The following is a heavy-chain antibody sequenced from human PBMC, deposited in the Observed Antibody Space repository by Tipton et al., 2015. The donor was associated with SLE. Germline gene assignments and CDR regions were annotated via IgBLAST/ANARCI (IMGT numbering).Heavy chain of an antibody. V-gene: IGHV3-74*01. CDR1: GFNFGSYW. CDR2: IDSDGTIT. CDR3: ARIHYYGSGSRDY. J-gene: IGHJ4*02. D-gene: IGHD3-10*01. Sequence: SLRLSCAASGFNFGSYWMHWVRQAPGKGLMWVSRIDSDGTITNYADSVKGRFTISRDNAKDTLYLQMNSLRAEDTAVYYCARIHYYGSGSRDYWGQGTLVTVSS.